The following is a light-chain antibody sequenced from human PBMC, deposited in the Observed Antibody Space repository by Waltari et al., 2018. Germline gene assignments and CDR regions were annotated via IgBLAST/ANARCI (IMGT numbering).Light chain of an antibody. CDR1: QSVSSS. CDR2: DAS. Sequence: EIALTQSPATMSLSPGERATFSCRASQSVSSSLAWYQQKPGQAPRLLRYDASNSATGIPARFSGSGSGTDFTLTISSLEPEDFAVYYCQQSSNWPLAFGPGTKVDIK. CDR3: QQSSNWPLA. V-gene: IGKV3-11*01. J-gene: IGKJ3*01.